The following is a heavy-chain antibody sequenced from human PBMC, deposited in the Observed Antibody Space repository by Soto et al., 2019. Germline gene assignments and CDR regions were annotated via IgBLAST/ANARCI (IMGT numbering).Heavy chain of an antibody. CDR1: GGSISSYY. CDR3: AREYTYGSNFFDC. D-gene: IGHD2-2*02. J-gene: IGHJ4*02. Sequence: SETLSLTCTVSGGSISSYYWSWILQHPGKGLEWIGYISHSGSTYYNPSLKSRVIISVDTSKNQFSLSLTSVTAADTAVYYCAREYTYGSNFFDCWGQGALVTVSS. CDR2: ISHSGST. V-gene: IGHV4-59*12.